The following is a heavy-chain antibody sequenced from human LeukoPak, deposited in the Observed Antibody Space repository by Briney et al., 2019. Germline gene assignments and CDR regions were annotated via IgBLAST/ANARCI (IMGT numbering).Heavy chain of an antibody. J-gene: IGHJ4*02. CDR1: GGSFSGYY. D-gene: IGHD2-15*01. CDR3: ARLDCSGGSCYVDY. V-gene: IGHV4-34*01. Sequence: SETPSLTCAVYGGSFSGYYWSWIRQPPGKGLEWIGEINHSGSTNYNPSLKSRVTISVDTSKNQFSLKLSSVTAADTAVYYCARLDCSGGSCYVDYWGQGTLVTVSS. CDR2: INHSGST.